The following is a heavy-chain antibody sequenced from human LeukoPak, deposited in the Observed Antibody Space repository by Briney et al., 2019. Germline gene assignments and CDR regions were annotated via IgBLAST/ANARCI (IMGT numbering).Heavy chain of an antibody. Sequence: GGSLRLSCAASGFTFSDHYMDWVRQAPGKGLEWVGRIRNKVNSHTTEYSASVKGSFTISRDDSTNSVYLQMNSLKTEDTAVYYCVAMLRGVGYWGQGTLVTVSS. D-gene: IGHD3-10*01. CDR3: VAMLRGVGY. CDR1: GFTFSDHY. V-gene: IGHV3-72*01. CDR2: IRNKVNSHTT. J-gene: IGHJ4*02.